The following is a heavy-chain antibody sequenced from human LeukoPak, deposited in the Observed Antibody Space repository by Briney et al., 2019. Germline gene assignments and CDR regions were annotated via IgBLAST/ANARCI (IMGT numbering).Heavy chain of an antibody. V-gene: IGHV3-21*01. CDR3: ARDIVVVPAAVTAFDI. D-gene: IGHD2-2*01. CDR1: GFTFSSYS. CDR2: ISSSSSYI. Sequence: PGGSLRLSCAASGFTFSSYSMNWVRQAPGKGLEWVSSISSSSSYIYYADSVKGRFTISRDNAKNSLYLQMSSLRAEDTAVYYCARDIVVVPAAVTAFDIWGQGTMVTVSS. J-gene: IGHJ3*02.